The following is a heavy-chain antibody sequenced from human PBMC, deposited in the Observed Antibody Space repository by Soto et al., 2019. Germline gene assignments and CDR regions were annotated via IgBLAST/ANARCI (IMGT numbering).Heavy chain of an antibody. V-gene: IGHV2-70*11. Sequence: SGPTLVNPTQTLTLTCTFSGFSLSTSGMCVSWIRQPPGKALEWLARIDWDDDKCYSTSLKTRLTISKDTSKNQVVLTMTNMDPVDTATYYCARTDYGDYGDKSYSAWGQGTLVTVSS. CDR2: IDWDDDK. CDR3: ARTDYGDYGDKSYSA. D-gene: IGHD4-17*01. CDR1: GFSLSTSGMC. J-gene: IGHJ5*02.